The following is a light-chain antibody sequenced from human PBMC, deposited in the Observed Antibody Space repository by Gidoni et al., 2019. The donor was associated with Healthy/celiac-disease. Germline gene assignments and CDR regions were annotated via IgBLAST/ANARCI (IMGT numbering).Light chain of an antibody. V-gene: IGKV1-9*01. CDR1: QGISSY. Sequence: DIQLTQSPSFLSASVADRVTITCRASQGISSYLAWYQQKPGKAPKLLIYAASTLQSGVPSRFSGSGSGTEFTLTISSLQTEDFATYYCQQLKSYLLTFGGGTKVEIK. CDR2: AAS. J-gene: IGKJ4*01. CDR3: QQLKSYLLT.